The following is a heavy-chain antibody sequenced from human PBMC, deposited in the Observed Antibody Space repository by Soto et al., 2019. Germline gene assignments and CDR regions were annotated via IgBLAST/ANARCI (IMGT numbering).Heavy chain of an antibody. CDR1: GFTFSDHY. D-gene: IGHD2-2*01. CDR3: AKDLGFYSSTSHYFDY. Sequence: GGSLRLSCAASGFTFSDHYMDWVRQAPGKGLEWIGRIRNKGNSYTTEYAASVKGRFTISRDDSQNSLYLQMNSLKTEDTAVYYCAKDLGFYSSTSHYFDYWGQGTLVTVSS. J-gene: IGHJ4*02. CDR2: IRNKGNSYTT. V-gene: IGHV3-72*01.